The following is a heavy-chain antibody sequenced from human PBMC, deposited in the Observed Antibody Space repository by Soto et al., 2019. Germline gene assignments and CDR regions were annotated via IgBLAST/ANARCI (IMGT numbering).Heavy chain of an antibody. V-gene: IGHV3-30*03. CDR1: GFTFSTYG. D-gene: IGHD6-19*01. CDR3: ARLPRSGWDHYYYGMDV. Sequence: QVQLVESGGGVVQAGGSLGLSCTASGFTFSTYGMHWVRQAPGKGSEWVAVMSHDGSHKAFLDSVKGRFIISRDNSKNTLYLQMTSLRPDDTAVYYCARLPRSGWDHYYYGMDVWGQGTTVIVSS. J-gene: IGHJ6*02. CDR2: MSHDGSHK.